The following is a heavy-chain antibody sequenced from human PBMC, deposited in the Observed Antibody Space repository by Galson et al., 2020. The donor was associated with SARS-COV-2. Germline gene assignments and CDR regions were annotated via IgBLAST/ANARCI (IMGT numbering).Heavy chain of an antibody. CDR1: GGSTNSYY. D-gene: IGHD3-10*01. CDR3: ARGGGSHFNTYWYLDL. CDR2: IHTSGST. J-gene: IGHJ2*01. V-gene: IGHV4-4*08. Sequence: SQTLSLTCTVSGGSTNSYYWSWVRQPPEKGLEWIGNIHTSGSTKYKPSLKSRVTISVDTSKNQFSLKLTSVTVADTAVYYCARGGGSHFNTYWYLDLGGRGTLVAVSS.